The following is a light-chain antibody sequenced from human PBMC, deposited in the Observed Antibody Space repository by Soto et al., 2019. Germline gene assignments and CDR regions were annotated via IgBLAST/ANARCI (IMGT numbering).Light chain of an antibody. V-gene: IGKV3-11*01. CDR2: DAS. CDR3: QQRGNCPPFI. Sequence: EIVLTQSPATLSLSPGERATLYCRASQRGSSSLSCYQQKPGQAPRLLIYDASNRGTGIPARFSGSGSGTAFTVTISSLVPEDLAVYYCQQRGNCPPFIFCQGTRLAS. CDR1: QRGSSS. J-gene: IGKJ5*01.